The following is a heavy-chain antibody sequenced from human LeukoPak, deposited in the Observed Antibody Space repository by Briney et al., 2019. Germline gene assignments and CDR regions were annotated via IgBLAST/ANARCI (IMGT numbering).Heavy chain of an antibody. Sequence: ASVKVSCKASGYTFTSYGINWVRQAPGQGLEWMGWIIGYNGNTHYAQKFQGRVTMTADTSTSTAYMELRSLRSDDTAVYYCARDRGEYSSGWSDFDYWGQGTLVTASS. D-gene: IGHD6-19*01. CDR2: IIGYNGNT. V-gene: IGHV1-18*01. J-gene: IGHJ4*02. CDR1: GYTFTSYG. CDR3: ARDRGEYSSGWSDFDY.